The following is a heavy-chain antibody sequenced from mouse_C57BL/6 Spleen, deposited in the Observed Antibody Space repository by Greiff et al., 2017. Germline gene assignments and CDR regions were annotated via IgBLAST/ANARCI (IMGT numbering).Heavy chain of an antibody. V-gene: IGHV5-17*01. CDR1: GFTFSDYG. D-gene: IGHD1-1*01. CDR3: ARDYAYYYAMDY. CDR2: ISSGRSTI. Sequence: EVQLVESGGGLVKPGGSLKLSCAASGFTFSDYGMHWVRQAPEQGLEWVAYISSGRSTIYYADTVKGRFTISRDNAKNTLFLQMTSLRSEDTAMYYCARDYAYYYAMDYWGQGTSVTVSS. J-gene: IGHJ4*01.